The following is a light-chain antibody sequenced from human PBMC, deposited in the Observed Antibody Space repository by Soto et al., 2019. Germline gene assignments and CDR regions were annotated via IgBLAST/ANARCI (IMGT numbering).Light chain of an antibody. CDR1: QSISTW. CDR3: QQYNTYPLT. Sequence: DIQMTQSPSPLSASVGDRVTITCRASQSISTWLAWYQQKPGKAPKLLIYKASSLEGGVPSRFGGSGSGTLFNITISSLHPDDFATYYCQQYNTYPLTFGGGTTVDIK. V-gene: IGKV1-5*03. CDR2: KAS. J-gene: IGKJ4*01.